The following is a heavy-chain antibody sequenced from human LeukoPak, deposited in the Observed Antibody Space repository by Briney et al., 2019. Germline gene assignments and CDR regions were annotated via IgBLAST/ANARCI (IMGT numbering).Heavy chain of an antibody. V-gene: IGHV3-23*01. CDR3: AKSSYGGTPRPDFDY. D-gene: IGHD4-23*01. CDR1: GFTFSSYA. Sequence: GGSLRLSCAASGFTFSSYAMSWVGQAPGKGLEWVSAISGSGGSTYYADSVKGRFTISRDNSKNTLYLQMNSLRAEDTAVYYCAKSSYGGTPRPDFDYWGQGTLVTVSS. CDR2: ISGSGGST. J-gene: IGHJ4*02.